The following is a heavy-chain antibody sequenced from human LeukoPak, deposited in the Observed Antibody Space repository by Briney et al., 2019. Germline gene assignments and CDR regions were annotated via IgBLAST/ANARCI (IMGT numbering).Heavy chain of an antibody. Sequence: PGGSLRLSCAASGFTFSSYAMSWVRQAPGKGLEWVSAISGSGGSTYYADSVKGRFTISRDNSKNTLYLQMNSLRAEDTAVYYCAKDQRTWYYDSSGYYRNAFDIWGQGTMVTVSS. J-gene: IGHJ3*02. V-gene: IGHV3-23*01. D-gene: IGHD3-22*01. CDR3: AKDQRTWYYDSSGYYRNAFDI. CDR1: GFTFSSYA. CDR2: ISGSGGST.